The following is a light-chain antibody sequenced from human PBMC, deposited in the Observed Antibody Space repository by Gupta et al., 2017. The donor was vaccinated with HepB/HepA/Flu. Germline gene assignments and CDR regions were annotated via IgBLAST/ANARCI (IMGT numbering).Light chain of an antibody. J-gene: IGLJ2*01. CDR1: SSDVGGYEY. Sequence: QSALTQPASVSGSPGQSITISCTGSSSDVGGYEYVSWYQQHPGHPPKLIIFDGSERPSGVSTRLSGSKSGNTASLTISRLLAEDEAHYYFHSYSSSNNLVVFGGGTKLTVL. V-gene: IGLV2-14*03. CDR2: DGS. CDR3: HSYSSSNNLVV.